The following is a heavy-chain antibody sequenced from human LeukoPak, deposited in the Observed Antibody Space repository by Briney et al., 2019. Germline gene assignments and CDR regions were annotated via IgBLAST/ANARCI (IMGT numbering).Heavy chain of an antibody. CDR1: GFTFSSYD. CDR3: AXXXXXXXKXXYGMDV. V-gene: IGHV3-13*01. CDR2: IGTVGDT. Sequence: GGSLRLSCAASGFTFSSYDMHWVRQATGKGLEWVSAIGTVGDTYYPGSVKGRFTISRENAKNSLYLQMNSLRAGDTAVYYCAXXXXXXXKXXYGMDVWGQGTTVIVSS. J-gene: IGHJ6*02.